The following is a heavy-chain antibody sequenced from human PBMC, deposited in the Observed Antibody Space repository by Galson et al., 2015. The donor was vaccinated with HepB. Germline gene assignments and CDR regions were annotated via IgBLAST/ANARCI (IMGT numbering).Heavy chain of an antibody. D-gene: IGHD1-26*01. CDR2: IDQDGDTK. J-gene: IGHJ4*02. Sequence: LRLSCAASGFTFSKYWMSWVRQAPGKGLEWVANIDQDGDTKGYVDSVKGRFTISRDNAKSSLYLQMNSLRAEDTGLYYCARDLYSGSYSEGYRGQGTLVTVSS. CDR3: ARDLYSGSYSEGY. CDR1: GFTFSKYW. V-gene: IGHV3-7*01.